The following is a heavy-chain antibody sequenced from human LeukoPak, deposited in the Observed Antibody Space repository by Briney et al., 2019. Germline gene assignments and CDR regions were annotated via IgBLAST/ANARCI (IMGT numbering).Heavy chain of an antibody. V-gene: IGHV3-30*03. CDR2: ISYAGSNE. Sequence: GRSLRLSCAASGFTFSTYGMHWVRQAPGKGLEWVAVISYAGSNEYYVDSVKGRFTVSRDNSKNTLYLQMNSLRADDTAVYYCARGGVPAAHQSRDYYYYGMDVWGQGTTVTVSS. J-gene: IGHJ6*02. CDR1: GFTFSTYG. D-gene: IGHD2-2*01. CDR3: ARGGVPAAHQSRDYYYYGMDV.